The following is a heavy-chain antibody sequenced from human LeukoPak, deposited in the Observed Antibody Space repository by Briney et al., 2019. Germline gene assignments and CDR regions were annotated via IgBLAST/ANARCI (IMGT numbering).Heavy chain of an antibody. CDR2: INHSGST. Sequence: SETLSLTCAVYGGSFSGYYWSWIRQPPGKGLEWIGEINHSGSTNYNPSLKSRVTISVDTSKNQFSLKLSSVTAADTAVYYCARGRGYYYDSSGYYYVSRYFDYWGQGTLVTVSS. CDR1: GGSFSGYY. J-gene: IGHJ4*02. CDR3: ARGRGYYYDSSGYYYVSRYFDY. D-gene: IGHD3-22*01. V-gene: IGHV4-34*01.